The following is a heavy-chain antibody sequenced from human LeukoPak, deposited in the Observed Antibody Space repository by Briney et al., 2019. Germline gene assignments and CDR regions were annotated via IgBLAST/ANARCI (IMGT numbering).Heavy chain of an antibody. Sequence: NTSETLSLTCTVSGGSISSGSYYWSWIRQPAGKGLEWIGRIYTSGSTNYNPSLKSRVTISVDTSKNQFSLKLSSVTAADTAVYYCAREGPYSGIPFDPWGQGTLVTVSS. J-gene: IGHJ5*02. V-gene: IGHV4-61*02. CDR1: GGSISSGSYY. CDR3: AREGPYSGIPFDP. D-gene: IGHD1-26*01. CDR2: IYTSGST.